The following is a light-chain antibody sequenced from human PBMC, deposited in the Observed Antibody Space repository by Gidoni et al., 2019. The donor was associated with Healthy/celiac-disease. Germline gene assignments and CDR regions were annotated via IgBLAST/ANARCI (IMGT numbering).Light chain of an antibody. V-gene: IGKV3-15*01. CDR1: QSVSSN. CDR2: GAS. J-gene: IGKJ1*01. Sequence: EIVMTQSPATLSVSPGESATLPCRASQSVSSNLAWYQQKPGQAPRLLIYGASTRATGIPARFSGSGSGTEFTLTISSLQSEDFAVYYCQQYNNWQAFGQGTKVEIK. CDR3: QQYNNWQA.